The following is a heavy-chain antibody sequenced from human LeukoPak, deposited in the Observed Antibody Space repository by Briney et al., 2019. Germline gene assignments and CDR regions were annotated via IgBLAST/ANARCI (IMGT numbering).Heavy chain of an antibody. V-gene: IGHV4-34*01. CDR2: INHSGST. CDR1: GGSFSGYY. Sequence: PSETLSLTCAVYGGSFSGYYWSWIRQPPGKGLEWIGEINHSGSTNYNPSLKSRVTISVDTSKNQFSLKLSSVTAADTAVYYCASLRYSSSRPNYYYYYMDVGGKGTTVTVSS. CDR3: ASLRYSSSRPNYYYYYMDV. D-gene: IGHD6-6*01. J-gene: IGHJ6*03.